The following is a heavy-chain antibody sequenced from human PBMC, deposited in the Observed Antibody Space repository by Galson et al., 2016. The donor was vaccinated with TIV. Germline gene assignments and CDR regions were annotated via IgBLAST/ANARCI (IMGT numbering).Heavy chain of an antibody. CDR3: AREKAVGPALLDF. V-gene: IGHV3-7*03. Sequence: SLRLSCAASGFTFSDYWMTWVRLTPGKGLEWVANIKEDGREEYYVDSVTGRFTVSRDNARNSLFLQMTCLRAEDTAIYYCAREKAVGPALLDFWGQGVPVTVSP. CDR1: GFTFSDYW. J-gene: IGHJ4*02. CDR2: IKEDGREE. D-gene: IGHD2-15*01.